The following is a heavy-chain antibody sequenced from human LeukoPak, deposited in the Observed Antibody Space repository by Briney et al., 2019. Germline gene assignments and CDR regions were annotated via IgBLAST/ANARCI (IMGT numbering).Heavy chain of an antibody. CDR3: ITSYYYDSSGYGY. D-gene: IGHD3-22*01. V-gene: IGHV3-15*01. J-gene: IGHJ4*02. CDR2: IKSKTDGGTT. Sequence: PGGSLRLSCAASGFTFSDAWMSWVRQAPGKGLEWVGRIKSKTDGGTTDYAAPVKGRFTISRDDSKNTLYLQMNSLKTEDTAVYYCITSYYYDSSGYGYWSQGTLVILSS. CDR1: GFTFSDAW.